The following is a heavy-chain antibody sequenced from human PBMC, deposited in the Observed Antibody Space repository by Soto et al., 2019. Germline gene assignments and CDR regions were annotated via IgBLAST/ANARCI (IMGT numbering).Heavy chain of an antibody. J-gene: IGHJ1*01. CDR3: ADQCIAVAGGYFQH. D-gene: IGHD6-19*01. Sequence: EVQLLESGAGLVQPGGSLRLSCAGSGFTFSSYAMSWFRQAPGKGLEWGSAISGSGASTYYADSVKGRFTISRDNSKNRLYLQMNSLRAEDTVVYYCADQCIAVAGGYFQHWVQRTLVTVSS. CDR1: GFTFSSYA. V-gene: IGHV3-23*01. CDR2: ISGSGAST.